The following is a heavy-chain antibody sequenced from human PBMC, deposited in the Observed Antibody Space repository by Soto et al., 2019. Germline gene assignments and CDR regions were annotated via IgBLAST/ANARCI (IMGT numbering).Heavy chain of an antibody. Sequence: GGSLRLSCAASGFTVSSNYMSWVRQAPGKGLEWVSVIYSGGSTYYADSVKGRFTISRDNSKNTLYLQMNSLRAEDTAVYYCARDGARTAVAGTIYWGQGTLVTVSS. CDR3: ARDGARTAVAGTIY. J-gene: IGHJ4*02. CDR2: IYSGGST. D-gene: IGHD6-19*01. CDR1: GFTVSSNY. V-gene: IGHV3-66*01.